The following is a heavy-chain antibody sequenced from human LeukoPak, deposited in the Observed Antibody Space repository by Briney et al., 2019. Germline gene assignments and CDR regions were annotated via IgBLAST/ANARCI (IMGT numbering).Heavy chain of an antibody. V-gene: IGHV6-1*01. CDR1: GDSVSSNSAA. CDR3: AREGTWRSSREDERYNWFDP. J-gene: IGHJ5*02. D-gene: IGHD6-13*01. CDR2: TYYRSKWYN. Sequence: SQTLSLTCAISGDSVSSNSAAWNWIRQSPSRGLEWLGRTYYRSKWYNDYAVSVKSRITINPDTSKNQFSLQLNSVTPEDTAVYYCAREGTWRSSREDERYNWFDPWGQGTLVTVSS.